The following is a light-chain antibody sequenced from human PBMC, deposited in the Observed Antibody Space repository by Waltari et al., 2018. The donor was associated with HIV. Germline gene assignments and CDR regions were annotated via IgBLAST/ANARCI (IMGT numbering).Light chain of an antibody. CDR3: QSYDSSLSGGV. V-gene: IGLV1-40*01. CDR1: SSNIGAGYD. Sequence: RVTISCTGSSSNIGAGYDVHWYQQVPGTAPKLLIYGNSNRPSGVPDRFSGSKSGTSASLAVTGLQAEDEADYYCQSYDSSLSGGVFGGGTKLTVL. J-gene: IGLJ3*02. CDR2: GNS.